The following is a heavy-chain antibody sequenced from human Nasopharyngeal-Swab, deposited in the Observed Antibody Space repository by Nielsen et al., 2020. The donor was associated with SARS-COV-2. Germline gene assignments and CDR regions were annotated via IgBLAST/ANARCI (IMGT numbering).Heavy chain of an antibody. CDR2: INHSGST. V-gene: IGHV4-34*01. D-gene: IGHD6-6*01. J-gene: IGHJ1*01. CDR1: GGSFSGYY. CDR3: ATESVGWYSTSAEYFQH. Sequence: SETLSLTCAVYGGSFSGYYWSWIRQPPGKGLEWIGEINHSGSTNYNPSIKSRVTISVDTSKNQFSLKLSSVTAADTAVYYCATESVGWYSTSAEYFQHWGQGTLVTASS.